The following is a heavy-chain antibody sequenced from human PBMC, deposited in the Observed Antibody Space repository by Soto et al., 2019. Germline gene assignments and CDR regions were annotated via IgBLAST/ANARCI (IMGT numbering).Heavy chain of an antibody. Sequence: PSETLSLTCAVSGGSISSGGYSCNWIRQPPGKSLEWIGYIYHSGSTYYNPSLKSRVTISVDRSKNQFSLKLSSVTAADTAVYYCARGMTTVTTFDYWGQGTLVTVSS. V-gene: IGHV4-30-2*01. CDR1: GGSISSGGYS. D-gene: IGHD4-17*01. CDR3: ARGMTTVTTFDY. CDR2: IYHSGST. J-gene: IGHJ4*02.